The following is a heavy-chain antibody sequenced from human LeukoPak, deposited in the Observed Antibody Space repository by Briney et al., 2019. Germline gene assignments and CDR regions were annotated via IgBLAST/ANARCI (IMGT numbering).Heavy chain of an antibody. V-gene: IGHV3-23*01. CDR3: AKDAYYGDYAPYFDY. Sequence: PGGSLRLSCAAAGFTFSSYAMSWVRQAPGKGLEWVSGISGSGGSTYYADSVKGRFTISRDNSKNTLYLQMNSLRAEDTAVYYCAKDAYYGDYAPYFDYWGQGTLVTVSS. J-gene: IGHJ4*02. D-gene: IGHD4-17*01. CDR1: GFTFSSYA. CDR2: ISGSGGST.